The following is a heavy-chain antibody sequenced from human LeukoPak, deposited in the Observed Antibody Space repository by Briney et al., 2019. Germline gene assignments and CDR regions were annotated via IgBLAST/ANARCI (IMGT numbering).Heavy chain of an antibody. J-gene: IGHJ3*02. V-gene: IGHV3-30-3*01. Sequence: GGSLRLSCAASGFTFSSYAMHWVRQAPGKGLEWVAVISYDGSNKYYADSVKGRFTISRDNSKNTLYLQMNSLRAEDTAVYYCARGEGRYSYGYGAFDIWGQGAMVTVSS. CDR3: ARGEGRYSYGYGAFDI. CDR2: ISYDGSNK. CDR1: GFTFSSYA. D-gene: IGHD5-18*01.